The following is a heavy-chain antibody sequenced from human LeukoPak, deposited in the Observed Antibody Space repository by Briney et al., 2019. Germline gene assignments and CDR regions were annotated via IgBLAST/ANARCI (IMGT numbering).Heavy chain of an antibody. D-gene: IGHD2-15*01. J-gene: IGHJ4*02. V-gene: IGHV4-39*01. CDR1: GGSIRSGNYY. Sequence: PSETLSLTCIVSGGSIRSGNYYWGWVRQPPGKGLEWIGNIHYSGSTYYNPSLKSRVTISVDTPKNQFSLKLSSVTAADTAVYYCARRSGGSSKMDYWGQGTLVTVSS. CDR3: ARRSGGSSKMDY. CDR2: IHYSGST.